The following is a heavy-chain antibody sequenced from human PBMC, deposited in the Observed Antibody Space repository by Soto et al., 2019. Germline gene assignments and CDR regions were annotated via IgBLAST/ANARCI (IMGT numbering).Heavy chain of an antibody. CDR1: GGSISCSNW. J-gene: IGHJ3*02. CDR2: IYHSGST. Sequence: SETLSLTCAVSGGSISCSNWWSWVRQPPGKGLEWIGEIYHSGSTNYNPSLKSRVTISVDKSKNQFSLKLSSVTAADTAVYYCERTIRDGYNFDAFDIWGQGTMVTVSS. V-gene: IGHV4-4*02. CDR3: ERTIRDGYNFDAFDI. D-gene: IGHD5-12*01.